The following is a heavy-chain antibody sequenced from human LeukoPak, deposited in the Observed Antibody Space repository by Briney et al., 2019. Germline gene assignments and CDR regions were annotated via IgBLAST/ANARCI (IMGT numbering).Heavy chain of an antibody. CDR3: AREGSGYAFGDY. V-gene: IGHV1-3*01. CDR1: GYTFTSYA. J-gene: IGHJ4*02. D-gene: IGHD5-12*01. CDR2: INAGNGNT. Sequence: ASVKVSCTASGYTFTSYAMHWMRQAPGQRLEWMGWINAGNGNTKYSQKFQGRVTITRDTSASTAYMELSSLRSEDTAVYYCAREGSGYAFGDYWGQGTLVTVSS.